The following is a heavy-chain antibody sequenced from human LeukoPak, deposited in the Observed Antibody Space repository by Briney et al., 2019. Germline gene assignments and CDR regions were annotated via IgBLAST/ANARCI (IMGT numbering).Heavy chain of an antibody. Sequence: SQTLSLTCSVSGGSISSGTYHWSWIRQPAGKGLEWIGRIYTSGSTNYNPSLKSRVTLSVDTSKNQCSLKVSSVTAADTAVYYCAREFDSWGQGTLVTVSS. CDR1: GGSISSGTYH. CDR3: AREFDS. J-gene: IGHJ5*01. CDR2: IYTSGST. V-gene: IGHV4-61*02.